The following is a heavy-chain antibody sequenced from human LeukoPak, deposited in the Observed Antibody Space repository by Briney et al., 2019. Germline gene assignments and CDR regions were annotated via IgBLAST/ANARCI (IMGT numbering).Heavy chain of an antibody. D-gene: IGHD4-17*01. V-gene: IGHV3-33*01. J-gene: IGHJ4*02. CDR3: ASTVSEGYFDY. CDR1: GFTFSSYG. CDR2: IWYDGSNK. Sequence: GGSLRLSCAASGFTFSSYGMHWVRQAPGKGLEGVAVIWYDGSNKYYADSVKGRFTISRDNSKNTLYLQMNSLRAEDTAVYYCASTVSEGYFDYWGQGTLVTVSS.